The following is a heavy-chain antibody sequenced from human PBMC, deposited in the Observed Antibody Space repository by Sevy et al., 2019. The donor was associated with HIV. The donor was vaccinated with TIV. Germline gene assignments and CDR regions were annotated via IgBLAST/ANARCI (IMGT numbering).Heavy chain of an antibody. CDR2: IKRNTDGETT. Sequence: GGSLRLSCAASGFIFSNAWMSWVRQAPGKGLEWVGRIKRNTDGETTDNAAPVKGRFTISRDDSKNTLYLQMNSLKTEDTAMYYCATVNGDGYVFWSGTVEYYFHYWGQGTLVTVSS. J-gene: IGHJ4*02. D-gene: IGHD3-3*01. V-gene: IGHV3-15*01. CDR3: ATVNGDGYVFWSGTVEYYFHY. CDR1: GFIFSNAW.